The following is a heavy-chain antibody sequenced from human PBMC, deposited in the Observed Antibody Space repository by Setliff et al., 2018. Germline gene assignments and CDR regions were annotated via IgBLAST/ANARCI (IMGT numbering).Heavy chain of an antibody. J-gene: IGHJ6*02. V-gene: IGHV1-18*01. D-gene: IGHD3-9*01. Sequence: ASVKVSCKASGYTFTSYGISWVRQAPGQGLEWMGWISAYNGNTNYAQKLQGRVTMTTDTSTSTAYMELRSLRSDDTAVYYCARDEAPRYFDWLLGRKYYYYGMDVWGQGTTVTV. CDR3: ARDEAPRYFDWLLGRKYYYYGMDV. CDR2: ISAYNGNT. CDR1: GYTFTSYG.